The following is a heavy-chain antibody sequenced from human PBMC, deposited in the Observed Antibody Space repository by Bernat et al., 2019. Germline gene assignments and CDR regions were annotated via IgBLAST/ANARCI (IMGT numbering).Heavy chain of an antibody. J-gene: IGHJ4*02. D-gene: IGHD5-12*01. CDR1: GFTFSNAW. V-gene: IGHV3-15*01. CDR2: IKSKTDGGTT. Sequence: EVQRGECGGGLVKPGGSLRLSCAASGFTFSNAWMSGVCQAPGKGLEWVGRIKSKTDGGTTDYAAPVKGRCTISRDDSKNTLYLQMNSLKTEDTAVYYCTTAVGWLEFFDYWGQGTLVTVSS. CDR3: TTAVGWLEFFDY.